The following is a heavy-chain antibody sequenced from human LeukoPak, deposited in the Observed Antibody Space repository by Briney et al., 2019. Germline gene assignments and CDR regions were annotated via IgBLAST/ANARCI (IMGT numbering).Heavy chain of an antibody. CDR1: GFTVSSYE. Sequence: PGGSLRLSCAASGFTVSSYEMNWVRQAPGKGLEWVSYISTSGTTIYYADSVKGRFTISRDNAKNSLYLQMNSLRAEDTAVYYCASMGAVAVSYWGQGTLVTVSS. J-gene: IGHJ4*02. V-gene: IGHV3-48*03. CDR2: ISTSGTTI. CDR3: ASMGAVAVSY. D-gene: IGHD6-19*01.